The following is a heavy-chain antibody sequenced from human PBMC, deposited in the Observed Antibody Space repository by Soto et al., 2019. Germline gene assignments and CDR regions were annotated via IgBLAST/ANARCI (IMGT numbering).Heavy chain of an antibody. CDR2: VYFTGST. J-gene: IGHJ3*01. CDR1: GGAITGYY. CDR3: SRERGAVASTADAFDV. D-gene: IGHD6-19*01. Sequence: SETLSLTCNVSGGAITGYYWNWIRQPPGKGLEWIGYVYFTGSTKYNPSLKSRVTISVDMSKNQFSLRLTSVTSADTALYYCSRERGAVASTADAFDVWGQGTMVTVSS. V-gene: IGHV4-59*01.